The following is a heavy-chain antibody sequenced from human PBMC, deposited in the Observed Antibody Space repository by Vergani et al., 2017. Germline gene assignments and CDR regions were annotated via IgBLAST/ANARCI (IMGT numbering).Heavy chain of an antibody. D-gene: IGHD4-17*01. Sequence: QVQLQQWGAGLLKPSETLSLTCAVYGGSFSGYYWSWIRQPPGKGLEWIGEINHSGSTNYNPSLKSRVTISVDTSKNQFSLKLSSVTAADTAVYYCARGADYGDYCRWFDPWGQGTLVTVSS. CDR2: INHSGST. CDR3: ARGADYGDYCRWFDP. CDR1: GGSFSGYY. V-gene: IGHV4-34*01. J-gene: IGHJ5*02.